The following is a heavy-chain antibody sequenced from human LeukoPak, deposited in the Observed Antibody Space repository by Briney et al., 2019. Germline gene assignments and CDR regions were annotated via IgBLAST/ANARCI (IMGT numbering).Heavy chain of an antibody. V-gene: IGHV4-39*01. Sequence: KPSETLSLTCTVSGGSISSNIYYWGWLRQPPGKGLEWIGDIYYSGSTYYNPSLKSRVTISVDTSKNQFSLKLSSVTTADTAVYYCARRGGYDFSYDYWGQGILVTVSS. CDR2: IYYSGST. J-gene: IGHJ4*02. CDR3: ARRGGYDFSYDY. D-gene: IGHD5-12*01. CDR1: GGSISSNIYY.